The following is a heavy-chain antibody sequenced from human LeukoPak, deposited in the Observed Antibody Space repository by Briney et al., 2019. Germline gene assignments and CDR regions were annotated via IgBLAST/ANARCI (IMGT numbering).Heavy chain of an antibody. CDR2: IYYSGRT. Sequence: SETLSLTCTVSGGSISSYYWSWIRQPPGKGLEWIGYIYYSGRTNYNPSLKSRVTISVDTSKNQFSLKLSSVTAADTAVYFCTRLHWGSGGSGSFGYWGQGTLVTVSS. V-gene: IGHV4-59*08. J-gene: IGHJ4*02. CDR1: GGSISSYY. D-gene: IGHD7-27*01. CDR3: TRLHWGSGGSGSFGY.